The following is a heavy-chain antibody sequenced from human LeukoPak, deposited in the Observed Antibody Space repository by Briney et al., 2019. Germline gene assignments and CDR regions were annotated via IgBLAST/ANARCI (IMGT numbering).Heavy chain of an antibody. D-gene: IGHD1-14*01. V-gene: IGHV3-53*01. CDR1: GFSVSNNY. J-gene: IGHJ4*02. Sequence: GGSLRLSCAASGFSVSNNYMSWVRQAPGKGLEGVSVIYSRGATYYADSMKGRFTISRDNSKNTLYLQVNSLRVEDTAVYYCATRNYWGQGTLVTVSS. CDR3: ATRNY. CDR2: IYSRGAT.